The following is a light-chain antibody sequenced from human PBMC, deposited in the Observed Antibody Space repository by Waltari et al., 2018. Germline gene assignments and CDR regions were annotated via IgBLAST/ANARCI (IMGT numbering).Light chain of an antibody. CDR2: DAS. CDR3: QQYCSSPLT. CDR1: QGISSA. Sequence: AIQLTQSPSSLSASVGDRVTITCRASQGISSALAWYQQKPGKAPKLLIYDASSLESGGPSRFSGSGSGTDFTLTISSLQPEDVAVYYCQQYCSSPLTFGGATKVEIK. V-gene: IGKV1-13*02. J-gene: IGKJ4*01.